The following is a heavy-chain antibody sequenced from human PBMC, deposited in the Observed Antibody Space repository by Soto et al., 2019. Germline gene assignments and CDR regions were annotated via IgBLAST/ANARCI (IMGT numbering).Heavy chain of an antibody. CDR2: ISYDGSNK. D-gene: IGHD5-18*01. Sequence: GGSLRLSCAASGFTFSSYAMHWVRQAPGKGLEWVAVISYDGSNKYYADSVKGRFTISRDNSKNTLFLQMNSLRAEDTAVYYCARVTYTYSYGYLVYYFDYWGQGTLVTVSS. V-gene: IGHV3-30-3*01. CDR3: ARVTYTYSYGYLVYYFDY. J-gene: IGHJ4*02. CDR1: GFTFSSYA.